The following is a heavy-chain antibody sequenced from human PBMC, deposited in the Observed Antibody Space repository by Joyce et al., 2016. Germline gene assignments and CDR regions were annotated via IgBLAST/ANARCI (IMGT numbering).Heavy chain of an antibody. D-gene: IGHD6-25*01. CDR1: GLTLSNYG. V-gene: IGHV3-30*18. CDR2: ISYDGIYK. J-gene: IGHJ4*02. CDR3: AKILTATYSSGWFLDY. Sequence: QVQLVESGGGVVQPGRSLRLSCAASGLTLSNYGVHWVRQARGKGLEWVAGISYDGIYKYYADSVKGRFTISRDNSKNTVFLEMNSLRTEDTAVYYCAKILTATYSSGWFLDYWGQGTLVTVSS.